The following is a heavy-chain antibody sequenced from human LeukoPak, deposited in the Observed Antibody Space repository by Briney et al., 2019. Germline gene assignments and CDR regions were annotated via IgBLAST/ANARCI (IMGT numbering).Heavy chain of an antibody. CDR1: NGSMTNNY. V-gene: IGHV4-59*08. Sequence: SETLSLTCTVSNGSMTNNYWSWIRQPPGKGLEWIGYIYYSGSTNYDPSLKSRVTISVDTSKNQFSLKLSSVTAADTAVYYCARLPSQWGQGTLVTVSS. CDR3: ARLPSQ. J-gene: IGHJ4*02. CDR2: IYYSGST.